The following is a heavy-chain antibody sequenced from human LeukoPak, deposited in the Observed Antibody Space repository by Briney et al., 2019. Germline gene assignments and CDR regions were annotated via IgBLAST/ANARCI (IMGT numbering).Heavy chain of an antibody. Sequence: ASVKVSCKTSGYTFTSYGISWVRQAPGQGLEWMEWISTSNGDTNYAQNLQGRVTMTTDTSTSTAYMELRSLRSDDTAVYYCARIYGDYAGPFDYWGQGTLVTVSS. CDR2: ISTSNGDT. CDR3: ARIYGDYAGPFDY. CDR1: GYTFTSYG. J-gene: IGHJ4*02. D-gene: IGHD4-17*01. V-gene: IGHV1-18*01.